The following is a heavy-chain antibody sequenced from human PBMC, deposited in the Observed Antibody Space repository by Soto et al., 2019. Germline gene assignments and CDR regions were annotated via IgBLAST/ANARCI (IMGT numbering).Heavy chain of an antibody. CDR1: GFTFNNYG. CDR3: AREDSIIIPAVSDF. CDR2: VSKSDYT. V-gene: IGHV3-21*01. J-gene: IGHJ4*02. Sequence: GGSLRLSCVVSGFTFNNYGINWVRQAPGKGLEWVSSVSKSDYTYYSDSVKGRFTISRDNAKNSVSLQMNTLRAEDTAVYYCAREDSIIIPAVSDFWGQGTLVTVSS. D-gene: IGHD2-2*01.